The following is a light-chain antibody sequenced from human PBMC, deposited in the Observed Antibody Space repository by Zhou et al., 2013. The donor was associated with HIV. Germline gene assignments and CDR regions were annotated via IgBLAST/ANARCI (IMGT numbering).Light chain of an antibody. CDR1: QTVSSN. J-gene: IGKJ1*01. CDR2: GAV. V-gene: IGKV3-15*01. CDR3: QHYYSYPWT. Sequence: EIVMTQSPATLSVSPGDSVTVACRTTQTVSSNLAWYQQKPGQSPRLLIYGAVTRATDVPDRFSGGGSGTDFTLSIDSLQTEDFATYYCQHYYSYPWTFGQGTKVET.